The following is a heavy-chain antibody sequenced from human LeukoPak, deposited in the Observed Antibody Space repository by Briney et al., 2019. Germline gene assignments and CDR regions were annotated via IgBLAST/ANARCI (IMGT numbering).Heavy chain of an antibody. Sequence: GGSLRLSCAASGFTFSSYAISWVRQAPGKGLEWVSAISGSGGSTYYADSVKGRFTISRDNSKNTLYLQMNCLRAEDTAVYYCAKMDTYYDYVWGSYGYWVQGTLVTVSS. CDR2: ISGSGGST. CDR3: AKMDTYYDYVWGSYGY. D-gene: IGHD3-16*01. V-gene: IGHV3-23*01. J-gene: IGHJ4*02. CDR1: GFTFSSYA.